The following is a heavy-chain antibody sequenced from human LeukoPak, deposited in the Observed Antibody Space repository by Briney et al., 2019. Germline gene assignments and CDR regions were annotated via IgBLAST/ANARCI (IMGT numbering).Heavy chain of an antibody. CDR1: GYSFTGYY. J-gene: IGHJ2*01. V-gene: IGHV1-2*02. Sequence: ASVKVSCKASGYSFTGYYMHWVRQAPGQGLERMGWINPNSGGTNYAQKFQGRVTMTRDTSITTAYMELSRLSSDDTAVYYCARHPGKVTNDWYFDLWGRGTLVTVSS. CDR2: INPNSGGT. CDR3: ARHPGKVTNDWYFDL. D-gene: IGHD4-23*01.